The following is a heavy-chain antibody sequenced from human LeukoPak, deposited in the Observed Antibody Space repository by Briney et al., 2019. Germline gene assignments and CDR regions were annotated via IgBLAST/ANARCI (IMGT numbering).Heavy chain of an antibody. CDR3: ARGIAAAKNWFDP. D-gene: IGHD6-13*01. V-gene: IGHV1-2*02. J-gene: IGHJ5*02. Sequence: ASVKVSCKASGYTFTGYYMHWVRQAPGQGLEWMGWINPNSGGTNYAQKFQGRVTMTRDTSISIAYMELSRLRSDDTAVYYCARGIAAAKNWFDPWGQGTLVTVSS. CDR2: INPNSGGT. CDR1: GYTFTGYY.